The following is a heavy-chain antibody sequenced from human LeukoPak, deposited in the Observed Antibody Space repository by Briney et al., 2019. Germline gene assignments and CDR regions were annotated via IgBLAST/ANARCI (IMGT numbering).Heavy chain of an antibody. CDR1: GFTFSSYT. Sequence: PGGSLRLSCAASGFTFSSYTMNWVRQAPGKGLEWVSSISSSSRTTYYADSVEGRFTISRDNSKNTLYLQMNSLRAEDTAVYYCAKDGEMATINYWGQGTLVTVSS. CDR2: ISSSSRTT. J-gene: IGHJ4*02. CDR3: AKDGEMATINY. V-gene: IGHV3-21*01. D-gene: IGHD5-24*01.